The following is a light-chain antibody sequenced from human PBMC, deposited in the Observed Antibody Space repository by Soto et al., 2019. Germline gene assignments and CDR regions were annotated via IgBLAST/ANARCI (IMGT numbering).Light chain of an antibody. V-gene: IGLV3-21*04. Sequence: SYELTQPPSVSVAPGKTARITCGGNNIGDKSVHWYQQRPGQAPVLVIYYDSDRPSGIPERFSGSNSGNTATLTISRVEAGDEADYYCQLWDSSRNVFGTGTKLTVL. CDR2: YDS. CDR3: QLWDSSRNV. CDR1: NIGDKS. J-gene: IGLJ1*01.